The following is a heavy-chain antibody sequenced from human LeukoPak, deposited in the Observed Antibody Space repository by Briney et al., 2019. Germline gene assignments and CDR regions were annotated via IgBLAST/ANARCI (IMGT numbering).Heavy chain of an antibody. CDR3: ARGNIVATITPDY. CDR1: GFTFSSYG. CDR2: IWYDGSNK. D-gene: IGHD5-12*01. V-gene: IGHV3-33*01. J-gene: IGHJ4*02. Sequence: GRSLRLSCAASGFTFSSYGMHWVRQAPGKGLEWVAVIWYDGSNKYYADSVKGRFTISRDNSKNTLYLQMNSLRAEDTAVYYCARGNIVATITPDYWGQGTLVTVSS.